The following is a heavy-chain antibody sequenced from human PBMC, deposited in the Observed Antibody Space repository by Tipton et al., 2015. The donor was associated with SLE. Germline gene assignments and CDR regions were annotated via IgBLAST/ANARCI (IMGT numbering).Heavy chain of an antibody. D-gene: IGHD2-21*02. Sequence: LRLSCDVNGGSLSGYYWSLIRQPPGKGRAWIGEINHSGSTNYNPSLKSRVTISVDTSKNQFSLKLSSVTAADTAVYYCARGSATADDYWGQGTLVTVSS. CDR3: ARGSATADDY. V-gene: IGHV4-34*01. CDR1: GGSLSGYY. CDR2: INHSGST. J-gene: IGHJ4*02.